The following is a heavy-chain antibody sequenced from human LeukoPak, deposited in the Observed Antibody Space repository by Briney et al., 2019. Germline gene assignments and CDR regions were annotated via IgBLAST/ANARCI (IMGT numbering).Heavy chain of an antibody. J-gene: IGHJ5*02. CDR2: IRNKAYEGTT. V-gene: IGHV3-49*03. D-gene: IGHD3-3*01. CDR3: TRYLDFWSGYRRNNWFDP. Sequence: GGSLRLSCTASGFTFGDYAMSWFRQAPGKGLEWVGFIRNKAYEGTTEYSASVKVRFTISRADSKRIAYLKMHRVKNEDTDVYYCTRYLDFWSGYRRNNWFDPWGQGTLVTVSS. CDR1: GFTFGDYA.